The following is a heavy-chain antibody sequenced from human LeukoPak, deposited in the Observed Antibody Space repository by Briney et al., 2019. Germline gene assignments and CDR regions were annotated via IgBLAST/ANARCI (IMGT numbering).Heavy chain of an antibody. CDR1: GFTFSSYA. D-gene: IGHD2-15*01. Sequence: GGSLRLSCAASGFTFSSYAMSWVRQAPGKGLEWVSAISGSGGSTYYADSVKGRFTISRDNSKNTLYLQMNSLGAEDTAVYYCSSGRVYFDYWGQGTLVTVSS. V-gene: IGHV3-23*01. CDR3: SSGRVYFDY. CDR2: ISGSGGST. J-gene: IGHJ4*02.